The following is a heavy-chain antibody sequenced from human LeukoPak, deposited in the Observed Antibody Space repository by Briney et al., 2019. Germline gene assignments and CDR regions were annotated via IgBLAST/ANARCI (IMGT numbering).Heavy chain of an antibody. D-gene: IGHD2-2*01. J-gene: IGHJ3*02. V-gene: IGHV4-39*07. CDR3: ARSRVPAAMGNGGDAFDI. CDR1: SGSISTSNYY. Sequence: PSETLSLTCTVSSGSISTSNYYWGWVRQPPGTALEWIGNIFYSGSTYYSPSLKSRVTISLDTSRNRFSLKLNSVTAADTAVYYCARSRVPAAMGNGGDAFDIWGQGTMVTVSS. CDR2: IFYSGST.